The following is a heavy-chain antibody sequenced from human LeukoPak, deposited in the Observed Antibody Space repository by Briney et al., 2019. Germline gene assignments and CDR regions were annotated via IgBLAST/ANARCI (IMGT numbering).Heavy chain of an antibody. V-gene: IGHV3-48*03. CDR2: ISSSGSTI. CDR1: GFTFSSYE. Sequence: GGSLRLSCAASGFTFSSYEMNWVRQAPGKGLEWVSYISSSGSTIYYADSVKGRFTISRDNAKNSLYLQMNSLRAEDTAVYYCARRPYYDSSGVLGNAGLWGQGTLVTVSS. CDR3: ARRPYYDSSGVLGNAGL. J-gene: IGHJ4*02. D-gene: IGHD3-22*01.